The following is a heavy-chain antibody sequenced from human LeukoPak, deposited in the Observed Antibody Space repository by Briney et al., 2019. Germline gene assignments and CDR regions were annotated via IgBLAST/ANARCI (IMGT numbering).Heavy chain of an antibody. J-gene: IGHJ3*02. D-gene: IGHD1-26*01. CDR3: ATIVGADPRGAFDI. V-gene: IGHV3-23*01. CDR2: ISGSGGST. CDR1: GFTFSSYA. Sequence: GGSLRLSCAASGFTFSSYAMSWVRQAPGKGLEWVSAISGSGGSTYYADSVKGRLTISRDNSKNTLYLQMNSLRAEDTAVYYCATIVGADPRGAFDIWGQGTMVTVSS.